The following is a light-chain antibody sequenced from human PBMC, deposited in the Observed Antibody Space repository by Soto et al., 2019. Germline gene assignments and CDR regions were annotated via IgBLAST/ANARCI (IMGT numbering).Light chain of an antibody. CDR3: QQYGSSHT. CDR2: DAS. J-gene: IGKJ5*01. CDR1: QSVSSY. Sequence: EIVLPKSPATLSLSPGERATLSCRASQSVSSYLAWYQQKPGQAPRLLIYDASNRATGIPARFSGSGSGTDFTLTISRLEPADFGVYYCQQYGSSHTVGKGTRLEIK. V-gene: IGKV3-11*01.